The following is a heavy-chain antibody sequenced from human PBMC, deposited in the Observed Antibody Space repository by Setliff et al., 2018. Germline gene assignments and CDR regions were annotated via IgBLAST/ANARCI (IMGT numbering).Heavy chain of an antibody. V-gene: IGHV3-74*01. J-gene: IGHJ6*04. CDR2: INGDGTIT. CDR1: GFTFSRYW. Sequence: PGGSLRLSCAASGFTFSRYWMYWVRQVPGKGLVWVSRINGDGTITHYADSVKGRFTISRDNAKNTLYLQMNSLRGEDTAVYFCACLDWGENFFNVEVWGKGTTVTVSS. CDR3: ACLDWGENFFNVEV. D-gene: IGHD7-27*01.